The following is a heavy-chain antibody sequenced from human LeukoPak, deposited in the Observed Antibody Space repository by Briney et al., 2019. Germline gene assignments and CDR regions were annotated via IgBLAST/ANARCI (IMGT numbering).Heavy chain of an antibody. CDR1: GFTFSTYN. CDR2: ISGSSSYI. D-gene: IGHD1-26*01. Sequence: GGSLRLSCAVSGFTFSTYNTSSVRQAPGRGREWVSSISGSSSYIYYAASVKGRFSISRDNAKNTLYLQMNSLRAEDTAVYYCARDLLGWELHYFVYWGQGTLVTVSS. CDR3: ARDLLGWELHYFVY. V-gene: IGHV3-21*01. J-gene: IGHJ4*02.